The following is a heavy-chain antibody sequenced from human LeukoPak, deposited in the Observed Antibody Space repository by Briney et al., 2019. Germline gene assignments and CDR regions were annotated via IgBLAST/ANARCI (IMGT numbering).Heavy chain of an antibody. CDR1: GFSFTNYG. CDR3: AKDREGYYYSFAMDV. J-gene: IGHJ6*02. V-gene: IGHV3-23*01. Sequence: GGSLRLSCAASGFSFTNYGMAWVRQAPGKGLEWLSAINGIGASTYYADSVQGRFTISRDNSKNTLYLQMNSLRAEDTAVYFCAKDREGYYYSFAMDVWGQGTTVTVSS. CDR2: INGIGAST.